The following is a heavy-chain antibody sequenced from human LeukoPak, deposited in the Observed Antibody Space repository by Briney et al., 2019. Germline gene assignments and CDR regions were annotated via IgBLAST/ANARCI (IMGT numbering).Heavy chain of an antibody. CDR2: IYHTGNT. CDR1: GGSITSANW. J-gene: IGHJ4*02. Sequence: PSETLSLTCAVSGGSITSANWWSWVRQSPGKGLEWIGEIYHTGNTNYNPSLNSRVSISLDTSKNQFSLRLTSVTAADTAVYYCARGQGSSGLRLYYFDYWGQGTLVTVSS. CDR3: ARGQGSSGLRLYYFDY. D-gene: IGHD3-22*01. V-gene: IGHV4-4*02.